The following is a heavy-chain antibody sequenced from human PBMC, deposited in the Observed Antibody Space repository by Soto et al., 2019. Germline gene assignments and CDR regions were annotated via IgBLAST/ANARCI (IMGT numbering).Heavy chain of an antibody. D-gene: IGHD3-22*01. CDR3: AKGPIVVITPSSIDY. CDR2: ISYDGSNK. Sequence: QPGGSLRLSCAASGFTFSRYGMHGVRQAPGKGLEWVAVISYDGSNKYYADSVKGRFTISRDNSKNTLYLQMNSLRAEDTAVYYCAKGPIVVITPSSIDYWGQGTQVTVSS. J-gene: IGHJ4*02. V-gene: IGHV3-30*18. CDR1: GFTFSRYG.